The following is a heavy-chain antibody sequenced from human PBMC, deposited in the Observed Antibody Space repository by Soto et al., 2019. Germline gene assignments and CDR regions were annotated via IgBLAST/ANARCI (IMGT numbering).Heavy chain of an antibody. Sequence: QVQLQQWGAGLLKPSETLSLTCAVYGGSFSGYYWSWIRQPPGKGLEWIGEINHSGSTNYNPSLKSVVTISVDTSKNLFYLKLSSVTAADTAVYYCARGKWFGEFGNWGQGTMVTVSS. CDR1: GGSFSGYY. J-gene: IGHJ3*01. CDR2: INHSGST. CDR3: ARGKWFGEFGN. V-gene: IGHV4-34*01. D-gene: IGHD3-10*01.